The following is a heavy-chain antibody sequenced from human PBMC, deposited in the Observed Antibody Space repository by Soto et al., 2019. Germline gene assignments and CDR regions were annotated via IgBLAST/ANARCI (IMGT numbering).Heavy chain of an antibody. Sequence: ASVKVSCKXSGYTFTSYGISWVRQAPGQGLEWMGWISAYNGNTNYAQKLQGRVTMTTDTSTSAAYMELRSLRSDDTAVYYCARVLHYYDSSGPTDFDYWGQGTLVTVSS. J-gene: IGHJ4*02. CDR1: GYTFTSYG. D-gene: IGHD3-22*01. CDR3: ARVLHYYDSSGPTDFDY. V-gene: IGHV1-18*01. CDR2: ISAYNGNT.